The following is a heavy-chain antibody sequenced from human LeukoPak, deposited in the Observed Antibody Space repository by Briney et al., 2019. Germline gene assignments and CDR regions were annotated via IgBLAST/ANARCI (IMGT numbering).Heavy chain of an antibody. D-gene: IGHD3-22*01. J-gene: IGHJ4*02. Sequence: PGGSLRLSCVASGFTFSDYYMSWIRQAPGNGLEWISYISGSSSSTNYADSVKGRFTISRDNPKNSLYLLMNSLRAEDTAMYYCARDFIHRSGEANYWGQGTLVTVSS. CDR3: ARDFIHRSGEANY. CDR2: ISGSSSST. CDR1: GFTFSDYY. V-gene: IGHV3-11*05.